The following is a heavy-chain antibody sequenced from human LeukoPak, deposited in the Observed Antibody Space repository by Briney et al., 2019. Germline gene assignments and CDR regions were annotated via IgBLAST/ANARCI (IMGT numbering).Heavy chain of an antibody. V-gene: IGHV4-59*01. J-gene: IGHJ4*01. CDR1: GGYISSYY. D-gene: IGHD3-22*01. CDR3: ARSFGRLLHIDY. CDR2: IYYSGST. Sequence: SETLSLTCTASGGYISSYYWSWIRQPPGKGLEWIGYIYYSGSTNYNPSLKSRVTISVDTSKNQFSLKLRSVTAADTAVYYGARSFGRLLHIDYWGHGTLVTVAS.